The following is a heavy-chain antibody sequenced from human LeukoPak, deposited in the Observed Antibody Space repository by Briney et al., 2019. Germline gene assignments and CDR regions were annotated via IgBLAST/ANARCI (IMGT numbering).Heavy chain of an antibody. J-gene: IGHJ4*02. D-gene: IGHD2-2*01. Sequence: SETLSLTCTVSGGSISSYYWSWIRQPPGKGLEWIGYIYYSGSTNYNPSLKSRVTISVDTSKNQFSLKLSSVTAADTAVYYCARILRTSCYECSDYWGQGTLVTVSS. CDR3: ARILRTSCYECSDY. V-gene: IGHV4-59*01. CDR1: GGSISSYY. CDR2: IYYSGST.